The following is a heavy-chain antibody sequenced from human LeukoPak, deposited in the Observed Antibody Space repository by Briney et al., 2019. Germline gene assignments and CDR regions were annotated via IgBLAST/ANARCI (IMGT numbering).Heavy chain of an antibody. Sequence: ASVNVSCKPSGYTFTSYYMHWVRQAPGQGLEWMGWINPNSGGTNYAQKFQGRVTMTRDTSISTAYMELSRLRSDDTAVYYCASARRYYYDSSGYYGSFDYWGQGTLVTVSS. J-gene: IGHJ4*02. V-gene: IGHV1-2*02. D-gene: IGHD3-22*01. CDR2: INPNSGGT. CDR1: GYTFTSYY. CDR3: ASARRYYYDSSGYYGSFDY.